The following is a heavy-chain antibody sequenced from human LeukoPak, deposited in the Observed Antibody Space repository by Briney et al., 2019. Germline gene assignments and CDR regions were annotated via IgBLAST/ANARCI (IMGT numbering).Heavy chain of an antibody. D-gene: IGHD7-27*01. CDR1: GFTFDDYA. J-gene: IGHJ4*02. V-gene: IGHV3-9*01. CDR2: ISGNGDTT. CDR3: AKGTGTYQGPFDY. Sequence: GRSLRLSCAASGFTFDDYAMHWVRQVPGKGLQWVSGISGNGDTTGYADSVKGRFTISRDNAKNSLYLQMNSLRTEDKALYYCAKGTGTYQGPFDYWGQGTLVTVSS.